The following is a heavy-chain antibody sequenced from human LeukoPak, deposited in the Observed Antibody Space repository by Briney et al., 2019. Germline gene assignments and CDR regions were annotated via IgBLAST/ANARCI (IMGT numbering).Heavy chain of an antibody. D-gene: IGHD4-17*01. V-gene: IGHV3-23*01. CDR3: TKDPNGDYVGAFDP. Sequence: GGSLRLSCAASGFTFSSIAMTWVRQAPGKGLEWVSSITGNHGATYNIDSVKGRFTISRDNSQNTLYLQMNSLRAEDTAVYYCTKDPNGDYVGAFDPWGQGTLVTVSS. CDR2: ITGNHGAT. J-gene: IGHJ5*02. CDR1: GFTFSSIA.